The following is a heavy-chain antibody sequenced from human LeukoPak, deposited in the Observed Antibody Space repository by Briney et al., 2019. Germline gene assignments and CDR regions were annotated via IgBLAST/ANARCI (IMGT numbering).Heavy chain of an antibody. CDR2: INHSGST. J-gene: IGHJ4*02. V-gene: IGHV4-34*01. CDR3: ARVTGYMTEDFFDY. Sequence: SETLSPTCAVYGGSFSGYYWSWIRQPPGKGLEWIGEINHSGSTNYNPSLKSRVTISVDTSRNQFSLRLSSVTAADTAVYYCARVTGYMTEDFFDYWGQGTLVTVSS. CDR1: GGSFSGYY. D-gene: IGHD6-13*01.